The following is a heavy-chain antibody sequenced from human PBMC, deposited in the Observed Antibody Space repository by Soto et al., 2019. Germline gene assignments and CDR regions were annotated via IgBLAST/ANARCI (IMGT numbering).Heavy chain of an antibody. J-gene: IGHJ4*02. CDR1: GGSISSYY. Sequence: SETLSLTCTVSGGSISSYYWSWIRQPPGKGLEWIGYIYYSGSTNYNPSLKSRVTISVDTSKNQFSLNLSSVTAADTAVYYCARGMTTVTTYDYWVQGTLVTVSS. D-gene: IGHD4-4*01. CDR2: IYYSGST. V-gene: IGHV4-59*08. CDR3: ARGMTTVTTYDY.